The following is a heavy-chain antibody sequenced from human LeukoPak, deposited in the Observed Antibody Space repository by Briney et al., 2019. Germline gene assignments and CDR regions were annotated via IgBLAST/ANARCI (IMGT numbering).Heavy chain of an antibody. D-gene: IGHD5-24*01. V-gene: IGHV1-46*01. CDR2: INPGGGNT. CDR1: GYTLTELS. Sequence: ASVKVSCKVSGYTLTELSMHWVRQAPGKGLEWMGLINPGGGNTNYAQNFQGRVTMTRDTSASTVYIELSSLRSEDTAIYYCARIRDGYNDAYDIWRQGTVVTAPS. CDR3: ARIRDGYNDAYDI. J-gene: IGHJ3*02.